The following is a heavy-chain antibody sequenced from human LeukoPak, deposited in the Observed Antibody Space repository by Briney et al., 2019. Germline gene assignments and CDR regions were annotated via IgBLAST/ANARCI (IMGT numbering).Heavy chain of an antibody. CDR2: ISWNSGSI. CDR3: AKDMSYSSSSYPDY. V-gene: IGHV3-9*01. J-gene: IGHJ4*02. D-gene: IGHD6-6*01. CDR1: GFTFDDYA. Sequence: GGSLRLSCAASGFTFDDYAMHWVRQAPGKGLEWVSGISWNSGSIGYADSVKGRFTISGDNAKNSLYLQMNSLRAEDTALYYCAKDMSYSSSSYPDYWGQGTLVTVSS.